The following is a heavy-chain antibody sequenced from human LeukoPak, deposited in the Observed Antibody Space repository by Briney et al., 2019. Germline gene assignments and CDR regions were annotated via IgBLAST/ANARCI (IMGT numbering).Heavy chain of an antibody. J-gene: IGHJ4*02. D-gene: IGHD3-16*01. Sequence: PSETLSLTCAVSGYSISSGYYWDWIRQPPGKGLEWIWRIYHSGNTYHNASLKSRVTISVDTSKNQFSLKLTSVTAADTAVFYCARQGSLGDYVGYWGQGTLVTVSS. CDR1: GYSISSGYY. V-gene: IGHV4-38-2*01. CDR3: ARQGSLGDYVGY. CDR2: IYHSGNT.